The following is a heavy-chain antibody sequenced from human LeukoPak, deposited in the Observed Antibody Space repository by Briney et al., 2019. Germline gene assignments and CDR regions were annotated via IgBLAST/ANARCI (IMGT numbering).Heavy chain of an antibody. V-gene: IGHV4-34*01. D-gene: IGHD3-22*01. CDR2: INHSGST. CDR1: GGSFSGYY. Sequence: SETLSLTCAVYGGSFSGYYWSWIRQPPGKGLEWIGEINHSGSTYYNPSLKSRVTISVDTSKNQFSLKLTSVTAADTAVYYCATLGEYYDSSGYYYNWGQGTLVTVSS. CDR3: ATLGEYYDSSGYYYN. J-gene: IGHJ4*02.